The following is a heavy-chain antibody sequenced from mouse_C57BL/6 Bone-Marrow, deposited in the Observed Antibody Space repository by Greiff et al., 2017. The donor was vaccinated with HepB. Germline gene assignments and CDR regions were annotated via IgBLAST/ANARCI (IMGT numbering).Heavy chain of an antibody. CDR1: GYTFTSYW. V-gene: IGHV1-55*01. CDR2: IYPGSGST. D-gene: IGHD1-1*01. CDR3: ARGYYYGSSYWYFDV. J-gene: IGHJ1*03. Sequence: QVQLQQPGAELVKPGASVKMSCKASGYTFTSYWITWVKQRPGQGLEWIGDIYPGSGSTNYNEKFKSKATLTVDTSSSTAYMQLSSLTSEDSAVYYWARGYYYGSSYWYFDVWGTGTTVTVSS.